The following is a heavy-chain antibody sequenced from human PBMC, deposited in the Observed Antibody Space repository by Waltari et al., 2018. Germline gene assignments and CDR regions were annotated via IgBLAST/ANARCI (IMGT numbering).Heavy chain of an antibody. Sequence: VQLVQSGAEVKKPGASVKVSCKASGFTFSSYWMSWVRQAPGKGLEWVANINEDGSEKDYVDSVKGRFTISRDNAKNSLYLQMNSLRAEDTAVYYCARGLEAVAGFFDYWGQGTLVTVSS. V-gene: IGHV3-7*04. CDR3: ARGLEAVAGFFDY. CDR2: INEDGSEK. CDR1: GFTFSSYW. J-gene: IGHJ4*02. D-gene: IGHD6-19*01.